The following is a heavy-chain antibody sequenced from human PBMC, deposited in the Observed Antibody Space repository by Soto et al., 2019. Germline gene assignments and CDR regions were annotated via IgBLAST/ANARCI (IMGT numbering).Heavy chain of an antibody. D-gene: IGHD2-21*01. J-gene: IGHJ4*02. CDR3: AREGIPTAAASRYLDY. V-gene: IGHV3-30*04. Sequence: PGGSLRLSCAAAGFTFSSYAMHWVRQAPSKGLEWVAFMSYDGSHIYYADSEKGRFTISRDNSKNTLYLQMNSLRPEDTSVYYCAREGIPTAAASRYLDYWGQGTLVTVSS. CDR1: GFTFSSYA. CDR2: MSYDGSHI.